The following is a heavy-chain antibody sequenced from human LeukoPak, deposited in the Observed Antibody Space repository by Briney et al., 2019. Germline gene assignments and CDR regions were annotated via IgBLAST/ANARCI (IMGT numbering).Heavy chain of an antibody. CDR3: ARDAPTAYCSGGTCYFDY. CDR1: GGSISSGSYY. CDR2: IYTSGST. V-gene: IGHV4-61*02. J-gene: IGHJ4*02. Sequence: SETLSLTCTVSGGSISSGSYYWSWIRQPAGKGLGWIGRIYTSGSTNYNPSLKSRVTISLDTSKNQFSLKLSSVTAADTAVYYCARDAPTAYCSGGTCYFDYWGQGTLVTVSS. D-gene: IGHD2-15*01.